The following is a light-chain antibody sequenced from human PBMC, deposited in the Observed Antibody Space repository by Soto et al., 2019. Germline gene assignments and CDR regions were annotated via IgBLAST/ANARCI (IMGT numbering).Light chain of an antibody. CDR3: ISFTDTMNVL. V-gene: IGLV2-14*01. CDR2: NVS. J-gene: IGLJ2*01. Sequence: QSALTQPASVSGSPGQSITISCTGTSSDVGGYNYVSWYQQHPGKAPKLMIYNVSNRPSGVSNRFSGSKSGNTASLTISGLQAEDEGQYNGISFTDTMNVLFGGGTKVSVL. CDR1: SSDVGGYNY.